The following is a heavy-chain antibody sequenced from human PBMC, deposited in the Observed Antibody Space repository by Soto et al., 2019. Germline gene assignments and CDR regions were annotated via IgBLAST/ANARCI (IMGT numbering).Heavy chain of an antibody. CDR2: VYTSGTT. Sequence: SETLSLTCTVSGDSINSYWWSWIRQSAGKGLEWIGRVYTSGTTNYNPSLKSRVTMSVDTSRNQYSLKLSSVTAADTAIYYCAREGSGSFYVDYWGQGTLVTVSS. V-gene: IGHV4-4*07. J-gene: IGHJ4*02. CDR1: GDSINSYW. CDR3: AREGSGSFYVDY. D-gene: IGHD1-26*01.